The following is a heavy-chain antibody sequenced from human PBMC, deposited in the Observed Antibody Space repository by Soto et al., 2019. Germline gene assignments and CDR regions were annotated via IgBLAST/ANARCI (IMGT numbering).Heavy chain of an antibody. D-gene: IGHD3-22*01. J-gene: IGHJ4*02. CDR2: IYYSGST. CDR3: ARDWSDSSGYYAYFDY. CDR1: GGSISSGTYY. V-gene: IGHV4-31*03. Sequence: QVQLQESGPGLVKPSQTLSLTCTVSGGSISSGTYYWSWIRQHPGKGLEWIGYIYYSGSTCYNPSLKSRVTISVDTSKNQFSLKLSSVTAADTAVYYCARDWSDSSGYYAYFDYWGQGTLVTVSS.